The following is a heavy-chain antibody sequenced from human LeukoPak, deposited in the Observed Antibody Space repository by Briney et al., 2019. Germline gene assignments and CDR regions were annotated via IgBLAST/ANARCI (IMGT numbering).Heavy chain of an antibody. D-gene: IGHD1-7*01. CDR1: GLTFRTTW. V-gene: IGHV3-74*01. CDR3: ATARNFRFEY. CDR2: INGEGTTI. Sequence: GGSLRLSCATSGLTFRTTWMHWVRQAPGKGLMWVSRINGEGTTIDYADSVKGRFTVSRDYAKNTLFLQMNNLRTEDTALYFCATARNFRFEYWGQGSLVIVSA. J-gene: IGHJ4*02.